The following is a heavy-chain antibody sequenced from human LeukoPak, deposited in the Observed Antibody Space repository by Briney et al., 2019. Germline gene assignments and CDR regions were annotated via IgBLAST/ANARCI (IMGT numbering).Heavy chain of an antibody. D-gene: IGHD3-22*01. V-gene: IGHV4-31*03. CDR3: ARDFSDDSSGYYYPNWFDP. Sequence: SQTQTLTCTVSGGSISSGGYYWSWIRQHPGKGLEWIGYIYYSGSTYYNPSLKSRVTISVDTSKNQFSLKLSSVTAADTAVYYCARDFSDDSSGYYYPNWFDPWGQGTLVTVSS. CDR1: GGSISSGGYY. CDR2: IYYSGST. J-gene: IGHJ5*02.